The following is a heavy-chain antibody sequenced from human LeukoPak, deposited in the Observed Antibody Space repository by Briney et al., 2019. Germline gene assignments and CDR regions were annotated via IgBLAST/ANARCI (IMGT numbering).Heavy chain of an antibody. CDR1: GFTFSSYA. Sequence: HPGGSLRLSCAASGFTFSSYAMSWVRQAPGKGLEWVSAISGSGGSTYYADSVKGRFTISRDNSKNTLYLQMNSLRAEDTAVYYCAKGPNYDFWSGPYFDYWGQGTLVTVSS. V-gene: IGHV3-23*01. CDR2: ISGSGGST. D-gene: IGHD3-3*01. J-gene: IGHJ4*02. CDR3: AKGPNYDFWSGPYFDY.